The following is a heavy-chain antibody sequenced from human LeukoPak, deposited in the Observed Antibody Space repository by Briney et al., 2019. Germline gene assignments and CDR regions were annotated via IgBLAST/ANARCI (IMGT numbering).Heavy chain of an antibody. J-gene: IGHJ6*02. V-gene: IGHV3-30-3*01. D-gene: IGHD3-22*01. CDR2: ISYDGSNK. Sequence: GGSLRLSCAASGFTFNSYAMHWVRQAPGKGLEWVAVISYDGSNKYYADSVKGRFTISRDNSKNTLYLQMNSLRAEDTAAYYCARDRYYYDSSGYYWSPTYYYYGMDVWGQGTTVTVSS. CDR3: ARDRYYYDSSGYYWSPTYYYYGMDV. CDR1: GFTFNSYA.